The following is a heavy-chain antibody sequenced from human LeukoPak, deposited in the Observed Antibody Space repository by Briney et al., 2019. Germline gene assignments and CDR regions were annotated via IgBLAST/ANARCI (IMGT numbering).Heavy chain of an antibody. CDR2: INQDGSEE. Sequence: PGGSLRLSCAASRFTFRTYWMSWIRQAPGKEPEWVADINQDGSEEYYLQSVRGRFTVSRDNAQNAVFLQMTNLRADDTAVYYCARWKMELQRNAFDFWGQGTVVTVSS. CDR1: RFTFRTYW. J-gene: IGHJ3*01. D-gene: IGHD1-26*01. V-gene: IGHV3-7*01. CDR3: ARWKMELQRNAFDF.